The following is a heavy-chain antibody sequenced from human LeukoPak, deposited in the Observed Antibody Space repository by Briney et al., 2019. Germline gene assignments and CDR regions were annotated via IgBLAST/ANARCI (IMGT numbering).Heavy chain of an antibody. V-gene: IGHV1-24*01. CDR1: GYTLTELS. CDR2: FDPEDGET. CDR3: ARETPIVVTRNGLDI. D-gene: IGHD4-23*01. Sequence: ASVKVSCKVSGYTLTELSMHWVRQAPGKGLEWMGGFDPEDGETIYAQKFQGRVTMTEDTSTDTAYMELSRLRSDDSAVYYCARETPIVVTRNGLDIWGQGTMVTVFS. J-gene: IGHJ3*02.